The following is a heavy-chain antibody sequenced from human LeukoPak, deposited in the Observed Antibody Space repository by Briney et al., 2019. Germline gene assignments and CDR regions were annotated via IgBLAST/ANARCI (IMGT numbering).Heavy chain of an antibody. Sequence: SETLSLTCPVSGGSVSSGTYYWSWIRQPPGKGLEWIGYIYYSGSTNYNPSLKSRVTLSIDTSKNQFSLRLRSVTTADTAVYYCTRSTNLEALDIWGQGTMVTVSS. CDR1: GGSVSSGTYY. CDR2: IYYSGST. J-gene: IGHJ3*02. D-gene: IGHD2-8*01. CDR3: TRSTNLEALDI. V-gene: IGHV4-61*01.